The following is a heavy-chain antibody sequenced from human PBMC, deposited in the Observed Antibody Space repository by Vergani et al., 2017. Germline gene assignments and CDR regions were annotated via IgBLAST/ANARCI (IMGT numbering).Heavy chain of an antibody. CDR3: ARDRVSDYDFWSGYYDAFDI. CDR1: GGSISSGSYY. J-gene: IGHJ3*02. D-gene: IGHD3-3*01. Sequence: QVQLQESGPGLVKPSQTLSLTCTVSGGSISSGSYYWSWIRQPAGKGLEWIGRIYTSGSTNYNPSLKSRVTISVDTSKNQFSLTLSSVTAADTAVYYCARDRVSDYDFWSGYYDAFDIWGQGTMVTVSS. V-gene: IGHV4-61*02. CDR2: IYTSGST.